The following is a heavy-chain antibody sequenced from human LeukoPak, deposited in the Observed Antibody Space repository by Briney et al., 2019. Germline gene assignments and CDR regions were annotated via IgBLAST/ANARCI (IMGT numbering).Heavy chain of an antibody. CDR2: ISAYNGNT. Sequence: ASVKVSCKASGYTFTSYGISWVRQAPGQVLEWMGWISAYNGNTNYAQKLQGRVTMTTDTSTSTAYMELRSLRSDDTAVYYCARLPNVLLWFGELLDTSYYFDYWGQGTLVTVSS. V-gene: IGHV1-18*01. J-gene: IGHJ4*02. CDR1: GYTFTSYG. D-gene: IGHD3-10*01. CDR3: ARLPNVLLWFGELLDTSYYFDY.